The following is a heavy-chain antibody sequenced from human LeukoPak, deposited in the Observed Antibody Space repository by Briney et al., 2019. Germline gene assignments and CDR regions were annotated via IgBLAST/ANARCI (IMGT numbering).Heavy chain of an antibody. CDR3: ASGREYCSGGSCYSSDGAFDI. Sequence: GASVKVSCKASGYTFTGYYMHWVRQAPGQGLEWMGWINPNSGGTNYAQKFQGRVTMTRDTSITTAYMELSRLRSDDTAVYYCASGREYCSGGSCYSSDGAFDIWGQGTMVTVSS. J-gene: IGHJ3*02. V-gene: IGHV1-2*02. D-gene: IGHD2-15*01. CDR2: INPNSGGT. CDR1: GYTFTGYY.